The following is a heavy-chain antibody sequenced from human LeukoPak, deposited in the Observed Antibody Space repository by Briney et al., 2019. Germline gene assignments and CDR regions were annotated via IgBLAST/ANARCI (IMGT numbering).Heavy chain of an antibody. J-gene: IGHJ6*03. V-gene: IGHV1-69*13. D-gene: IGHD5-12*01. Sequence: GASLKVSCKASGGTFSSYAISWVRQSPGQGLEWMGGIIPIFGTANYAQKFQGRVTITADESTSTAYMELSSLRSEDTAVYYCARDSRRGYSGSNYYYYYMDVWGKGTTVTISS. CDR2: IIPIFGTA. CDR1: GGTFSSYA. CDR3: ARDSRRGYSGSNYYYYYMDV.